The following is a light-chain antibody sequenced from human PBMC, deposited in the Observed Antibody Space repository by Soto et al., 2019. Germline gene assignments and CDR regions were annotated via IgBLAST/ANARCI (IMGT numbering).Light chain of an antibody. CDR2: GVR. V-gene: IGLV2-23*02. CDR1: SSDVGSHNF. J-gene: IGLJ3*02. CDR3: CSAAGSLTWV. Sequence: QSALTQPASVSGSPGQSITIYCTGTSSDVGSHNFVSWYQQHPGKAPKLMIYGVRERPSGVSNRFSGSKSGNTASLTISGLQAEDEADYYCCSAAGSLTWVFGGGTKLTVL.